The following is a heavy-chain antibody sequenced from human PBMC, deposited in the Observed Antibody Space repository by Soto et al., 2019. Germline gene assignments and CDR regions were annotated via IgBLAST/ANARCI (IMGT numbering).Heavy chain of an antibody. CDR1: GGSISSYY. V-gene: IGHV4-59*12. Sequence: NPSETLSLTCTVSGGSISSYYWSWIRQPPGKGLEWIGYFYYSGSTNYNPSLKSRVTISVDTSKNQFSLKLNSVTAADTAVYFCARSRTISATNTWFDPWGQGTLVTVSS. J-gene: IGHJ5*02. D-gene: IGHD1-1*01. CDR2: FYYSGST. CDR3: ARSRTISATNTWFDP.